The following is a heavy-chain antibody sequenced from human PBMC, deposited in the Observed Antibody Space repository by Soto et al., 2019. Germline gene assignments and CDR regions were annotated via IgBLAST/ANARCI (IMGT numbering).Heavy chain of an antibody. CDR3: ASSPRIHYDFWSGYSTPAWSDP. V-gene: IGHV4-61*01. Sequence: NPSETLSLTCTVSGGSVSSGSYYWTWIRKPPGKGLEGIGYTYYSGSTNYNPSLKSRVTISVDTSKNQSSLRLSSVTAADTAVYYCASSPRIHYDFWSGYSTPAWSDPWGQGTLVPVSS. D-gene: IGHD3-3*01. J-gene: IGHJ5*02. CDR1: GGSVSSGSYY. CDR2: TYYSGST.